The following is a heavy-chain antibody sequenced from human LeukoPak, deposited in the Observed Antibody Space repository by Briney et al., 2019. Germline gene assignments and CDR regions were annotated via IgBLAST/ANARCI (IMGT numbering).Heavy chain of an antibody. J-gene: IGHJ5*02. CDR2: IYYSGST. CDR3: ARGRRRAAAGNNWFDP. V-gene: IGHV4-39*07. Sequence: PSETLSLTCTVSGGSISSSSYYWGWIRQPPGKGLEWIGSIYYSGSTYYNPSLKRRVTISVDTSKNQFSLKLSSVTAADTAVYYCARGRRRAAAGNNWFDPWGQGTLVTVSS. D-gene: IGHD6-13*01. CDR1: GGSISSSSYY.